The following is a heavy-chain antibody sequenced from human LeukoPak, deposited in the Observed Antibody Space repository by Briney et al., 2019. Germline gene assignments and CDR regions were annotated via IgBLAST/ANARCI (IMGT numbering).Heavy chain of an antibody. J-gene: IGHJ6*03. CDR1: GGSFSGYY. V-gene: IGHV4-34*01. Sequence: PSETLSLTCAVHGGSFSGYYWSWIRQPPGKGLEWIGEINHSGSTNYNPSLKSRVTISVDTSKNQFSLKLNSVTAADTAIYYCARGNMWDYRRYYYYMDVWGKGTTVTVSS. CDR3: ARGNMWDYRRYYYYMDV. D-gene: IGHD4-11*01. CDR2: INHSGST.